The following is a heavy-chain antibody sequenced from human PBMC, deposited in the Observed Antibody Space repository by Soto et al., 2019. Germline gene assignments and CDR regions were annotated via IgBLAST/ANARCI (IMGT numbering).Heavy chain of an antibody. Sequence: GGCLRLACAASGFSFSNSNMHWVRQAPGRGLDWVAGIYFDGGNKYYAESVKGRFTISRDNSKNTLYLQMNSLRAEDTAVYYCATEIARIHPTFDHWGQGALVTVSS. CDR1: GFSFSNSN. V-gene: IGHV3-33*03. CDR3: ATEIARIHPTFDH. J-gene: IGHJ4*02. CDR2: IYFDGGNK.